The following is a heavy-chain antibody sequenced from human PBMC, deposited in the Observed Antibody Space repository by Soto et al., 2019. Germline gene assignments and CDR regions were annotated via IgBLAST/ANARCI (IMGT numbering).Heavy chain of an antibody. CDR3: AKDFAQGYYDSSGYYDDSFDF. V-gene: IGHV3-23*01. D-gene: IGHD3-22*01. Sequence: PGGSLRLSCAASGFTFSNYAMSWVRQAPGKGLEWVAGVGGSGSGTYYADSVKGRFTISRDNSKKTVYLQMNSLRAEDTAVDYCAKDFAQGYYDSSGYYDDSFDFWGRGTMVTVSS. CDR2: VGGSGSGT. J-gene: IGHJ3*01. CDR1: GFTFSNYA.